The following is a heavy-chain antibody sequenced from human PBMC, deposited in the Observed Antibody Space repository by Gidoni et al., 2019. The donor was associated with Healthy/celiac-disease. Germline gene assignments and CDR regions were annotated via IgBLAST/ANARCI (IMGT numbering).Heavy chain of an antibody. D-gene: IGHD3-9*01. CDR3: ARGRDYPYYDILTGFNWFDP. CDR2: MNPNSGNT. CDR1: GYTFTSYD. J-gene: IGHJ5*02. V-gene: IGHV1-8*01. Sequence: QVQLVQSGAEVKKPGASVKVSCKASGYTFTSYDINWVRQATGQGLEWMGWMNPNSGNTGYAQKFQGRVTMTRNTSISTAYMELSSLRSEDTAVYYCARGRDYPYYDILTGFNWFDPWGQGTLVTVSS.